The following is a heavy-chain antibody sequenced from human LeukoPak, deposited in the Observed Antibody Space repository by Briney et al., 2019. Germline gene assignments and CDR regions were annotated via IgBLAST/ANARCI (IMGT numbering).Heavy chain of an antibody. Sequence: GGSLRLSCAASGFTFSSYSMNWVRQAPGKGLEWVSSISSGSSYIYYADSVKGRFTISRDNAKNSLYLQMNSLRAEDTAVYYCARGGTYGDYVGSWGQGTLVTVSS. CDR3: ARGGTYGDYVGS. D-gene: IGHD4-17*01. V-gene: IGHV3-21*01. CDR1: GFTFSSYS. CDR2: ISSGSSYI. J-gene: IGHJ5*02.